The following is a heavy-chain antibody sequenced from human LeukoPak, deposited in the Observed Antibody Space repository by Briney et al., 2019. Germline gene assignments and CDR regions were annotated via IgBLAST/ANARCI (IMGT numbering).Heavy chain of an antibody. Sequence: SETLSLTCTVSGGSISSSSYYWGWIRQPPGKGLEWIGSIYYSGSTYYNPSLKSRVTISVDTSKNQFSLKLSSVTAADTAVYYCASQKTSQGIAVAGTHFDYWGQGTLVTVSS. CDR1: GGSISSSSYY. D-gene: IGHD6-19*01. CDR3: ASQKTSQGIAVAGTHFDY. V-gene: IGHV4-39*07. CDR2: IYYSGST. J-gene: IGHJ4*02.